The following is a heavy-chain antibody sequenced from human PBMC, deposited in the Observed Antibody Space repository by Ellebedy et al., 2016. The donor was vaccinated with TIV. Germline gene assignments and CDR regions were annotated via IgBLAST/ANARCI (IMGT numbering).Heavy chain of an antibody. J-gene: IGHJ5*02. V-gene: IGHV1-69*10. Sequence: AASVKVSCKASGGTSSYYAINWVRQAPGQGLEWMGRIITILGAADYAQKFQGRVTITADKSTSTAYMELSSLRSEDTAIYYCARDAGYGSGALGRDTWGQGTLVTVSS. CDR1: GGTSSYYA. D-gene: IGHD3-10*01. CDR2: IITILGAA. CDR3: ARDAGYGSGALGRDT.